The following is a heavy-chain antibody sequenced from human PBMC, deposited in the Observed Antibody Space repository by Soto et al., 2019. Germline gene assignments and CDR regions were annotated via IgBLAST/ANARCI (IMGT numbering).Heavy chain of an antibody. CDR1: GFTFSSYG. V-gene: IGHV3-30*18. CDR2: ISYDGSNK. J-gene: IGHJ6*03. CDR3: AKSGRDILTGTIPYYYYYYYMDV. Sequence: GGSLRLSCAASGFTFSSYGMHWVRQAPGKGLEWVAVISYDGSNKYYADSVKGRFTISRDNSKNTLYLQMNSLRAEDTAVYYCAKSGRDILTGTIPYYYYYYYMDVWGKGTTVTVSS. D-gene: IGHD3-9*01.